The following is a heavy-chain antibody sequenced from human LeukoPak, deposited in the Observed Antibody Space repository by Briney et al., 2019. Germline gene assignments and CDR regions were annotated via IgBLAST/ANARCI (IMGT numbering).Heavy chain of an antibody. V-gene: IGHV4-59*01. J-gene: IGHJ3*02. CDR1: GGSISSYY. CDR3: ARSDFWSGYNDAFDI. Sequence: PSETLSLTCTVSGGSISSYYWSWIRQPPGKGLEWIGYIYYSGSTDYNPSLKSRVTISVDTSKNQFSLKLSSVTAADTAVYYCARSDFWSGYNDAFDIWGQGAMVTVSS. CDR2: IYYSGST. D-gene: IGHD3-3*01.